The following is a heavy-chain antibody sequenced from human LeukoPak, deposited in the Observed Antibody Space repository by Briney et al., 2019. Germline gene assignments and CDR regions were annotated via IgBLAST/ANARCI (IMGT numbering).Heavy chain of an antibody. Sequence: GGSLRLSCAASGFTLSRYSMNWVRQAPGKGLEWVSSISSSSSYIYYADSVKGRFTISRDNAKNSLYLQMNSLRAEDTAVYYCAREYYDSSGYYRFDYWGQGTLVTVSS. D-gene: IGHD3-22*01. CDR1: GFTLSRYS. J-gene: IGHJ4*02. CDR2: ISSSSSYI. V-gene: IGHV3-21*01. CDR3: AREYYDSSGYYRFDY.